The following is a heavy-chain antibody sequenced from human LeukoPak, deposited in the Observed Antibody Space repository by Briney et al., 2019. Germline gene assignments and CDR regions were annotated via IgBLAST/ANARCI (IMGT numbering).Heavy chain of an antibody. V-gene: IGHV3-48*01. CDR2: ISSSSSTI. Sequence: GGSLRLSCAASGFTFSSYSMNWVRQAPGKGLEWVSYISSSSSTIYYADSVKGRFTISRDNAENSLYLQMNSLRAEDTAVYYCAREGYSSGEDYWGQGTLVTVSS. J-gene: IGHJ4*02. CDR1: GFTFSSYS. D-gene: IGHD6-19*01. CDR3: AREGYSSGEDY.